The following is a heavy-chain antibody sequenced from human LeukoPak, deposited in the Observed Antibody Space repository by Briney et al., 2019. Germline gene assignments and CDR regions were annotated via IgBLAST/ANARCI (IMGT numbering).Heavy chain of an antibody. D-gene: IGHD3-3*01. CDR1: GFTFSSYE. J-gene: IGHJ2*01. CDR2: ISSSGSTI. CDR3: ARDASDYWFFDL. V-gene: IGHV3-48*03. Sequence: GGSLRLSCAASGFTFSSYEMNWVRQAPGKGLEWVSYISSSGSTIYYADSLKGRFTISRDNAKNLLYLQMNSLRAEDTALYYCARDASDYWFFDLWGRGTLVTVSS.